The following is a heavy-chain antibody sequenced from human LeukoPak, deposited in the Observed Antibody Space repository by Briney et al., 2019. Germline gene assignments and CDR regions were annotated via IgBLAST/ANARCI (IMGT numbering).Heavy chain of an antibody. V-gene: IGHV1-18*01. J-gene: IGHJ6*02. CDR1: GYTFTSYG. D-gene: IGHD3-3*01. Sequence: GASVKVSCKASGYTFTSYGISWVRQAPGQGLEWMGWISAYNGNTNYAQKLQGRVTMTTDTSTSTAYMELRSLRSDDTAVYYCARDTRVGAGLRFLEWYPRTYYYYGMDVWGQGTTVTVSS. CDR3: ARDTRVGAGLRFLEWYPRTYYYYGMDV. CDR2: ISAYNGNT.